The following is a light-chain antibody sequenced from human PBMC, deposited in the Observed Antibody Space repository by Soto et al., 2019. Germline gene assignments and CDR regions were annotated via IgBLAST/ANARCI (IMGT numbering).Light chain of an antibody. CDR3: AAWDDSLTAHV. CDR1: NSNIGDNS. CDR2: NNN. J-gene: IGLJ1*01. V-gene: IGLV1-44*01. Sequence: QSALTQPPSASGTPGQVFTISCSGSNSNIGDNSVNWYQHKICPRTAPKLLIYNNNQRPSGVPDRFSGSKSGTSASLAITGLQSEDEADYYCAAWDDSLTAHVFGVGTKVTVL.